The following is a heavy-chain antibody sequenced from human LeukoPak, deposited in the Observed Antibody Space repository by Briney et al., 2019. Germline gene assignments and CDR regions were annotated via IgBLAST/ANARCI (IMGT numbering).Heavy chain of an antibody. J-gene: IGHJ5*02. Sequence: SRTLSLTCTVSGGSISSDYWSWIRQPPGKGLEWIGYIYYSGSTNYNPSLKSRVTMSVDTSKNQFSLRLSSVTAADTAVYYCARRTYSGDWYGNNWFDPWGQGTLVTVSP. CDR1: GGSISSDY. CDR3: ARRTYSGDWYGNNWFDP. CDR2: IYYSGST. D-gene: IGHD6-19*01. V-gene: IGHV4-59*08.